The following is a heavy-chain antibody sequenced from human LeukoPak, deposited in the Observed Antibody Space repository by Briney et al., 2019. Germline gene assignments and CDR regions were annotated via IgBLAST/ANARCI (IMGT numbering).Heavy chain of an antibody. J-gene: IGHJ3*02. Sequence: GGSLRLSCAASGFTFSSYEMNWVRQAPGKGLEWVSYISSSGSTIYYADSVKGRFTISRDNAKNSLYLQMNSLGAEDTAVYYCASGIVADAFDIWGQGTMVTVSS. V-gene: IGHV3-48*03. CDR3: ASGIVADAFDI. CDR2: ISSSGSTI. CDR1: GFTFSSYE. D-gene: IGHD3-22*01.